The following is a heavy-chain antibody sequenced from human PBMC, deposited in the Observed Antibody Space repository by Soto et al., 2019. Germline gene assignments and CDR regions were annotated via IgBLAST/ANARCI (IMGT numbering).Heavy chain of an antibody. CDR3: AKDQTGLTLFDC. CDR1: GVSFIMLA. V-gene: IGHV3-23*01. J-gene: IGHJ4*02. CDR2: ISGRGVDT. D-gene: IGHD1-1*01. Sequence: LRLSCAASGVSFIMLAMSWVRKVPGKRLEWVSSISGRGVDTLYADSVKGRFTISRDNSRNTLYLQVNSLRAEDTAVYYCAKDQTGLTLFDCWGKGTVVTVSS.